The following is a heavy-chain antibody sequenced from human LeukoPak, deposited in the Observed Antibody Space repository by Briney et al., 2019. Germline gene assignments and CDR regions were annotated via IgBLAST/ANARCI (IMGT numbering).Heavy chain of an antibody. CDR2: ISYDGGKE. CDR1: GFAFSSYA. V-gene: IGHV3-30-3*01. CDR3: ASDRNSASSNNWFDP. D-gene: IGHD6-6*01. J-gene: IGHJ5*02. Sequence: PGGSLRLSCAASGFAFSSYALHWVRQAPGKGLEWVSVISYDGGKEYYADSVKGRFTISRDNSKNTLYLQMNSLRGEDTAVYYCASDRNSASSNNWFDPWGQGTLVTVSS.